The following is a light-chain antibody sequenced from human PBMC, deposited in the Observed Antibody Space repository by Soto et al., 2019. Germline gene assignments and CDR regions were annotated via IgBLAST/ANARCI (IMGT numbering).Light chain of an antibody. CDR1: QSVSSSY. Sequence: EIVLTQSPGTLSLSPGERATLSCRASQSVSSSYLAWYQQKPGQAPRLLIYDASSRATGLPDKFSGSGSGTDFPLTISRLEHEDFGVYYCQHYGSPPWTFGQGTKVEIK. CDR3: QHYGSPPWT. J-gene: IGKJ1*01. V-gene: IGKV3-20*01. CDR2: DAS.